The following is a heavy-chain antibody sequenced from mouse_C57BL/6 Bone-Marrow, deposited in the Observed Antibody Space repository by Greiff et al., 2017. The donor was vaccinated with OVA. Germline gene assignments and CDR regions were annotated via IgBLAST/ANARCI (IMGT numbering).Heavy chain of an antibody. CDR2: ISDGGSYT. CDR1: GFTFSSYA. Sequence: EVKLQESGGGLVKPGGSLKLSCAASGFTFSSYARSGVGQTPEKRREWVATISDGGSYTYYPDNVKGRFTISRDNAKHNLYLQMSHLKSEDTAMYYCARDRGTGTRAWFAYWGQGTLVTVSA. J-gene: IGHJ3*01. D-gene: IGHD4-1*01. CDR3: ARDRGTGTRAWFAY. V-gene: IGHV5-4*01.